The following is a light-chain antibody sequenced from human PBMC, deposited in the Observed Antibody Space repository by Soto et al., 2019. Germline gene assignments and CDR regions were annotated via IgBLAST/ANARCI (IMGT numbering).Light chain of an antibody. Sequence: QSALTQPASVSGSPGQSITISCTGTRNDVGHYNYVSWYQQHPGKAPKLMIYEVSNRPSGISNRFSGSKSGNTASLTISGLQAEDEADYYCSSYTTSSTLIFGGGTKLTVL. J-gene: IGLJ2*01. CDR3: SSYTTSSTLI. CDR2: EVS. CDR1: RNDVGHYNY. V-gene: IGLV2-14*01.